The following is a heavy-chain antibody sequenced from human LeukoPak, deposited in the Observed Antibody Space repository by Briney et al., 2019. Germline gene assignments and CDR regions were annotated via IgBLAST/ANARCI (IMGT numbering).Heavy chain of an antibody. D-gene: IGHD2-15*01. CDR3: AGLRYCSGGACFGYAFDI. CDR2: IYYSGSI. Sequence: SQTLSLTCIVSGGSTSSGDYYWSWIRQPPGKGLEWIGYIYYSGSIHYNPSLKSRVTISVDTSKNHFSLNLSSVTAADTAVYYCAGLRYCSGGACFGYAFDIWGQGTMVTVSS. V-gene: IGHV4-30-4*01. CDR1: GGSTSSGDYY. J-gene: IGHJ3*02.